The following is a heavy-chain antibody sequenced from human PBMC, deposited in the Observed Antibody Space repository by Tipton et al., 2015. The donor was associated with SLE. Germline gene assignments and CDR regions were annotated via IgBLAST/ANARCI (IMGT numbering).Heavy chain of an antibody. V-gene: IGHV4-30-2*05. CDR3: AREGDGSANYFFYGINL. CDR2: IYHTGST. CDR1: GASMTSGSYY. J-gene: IGHJ6*02. D-gene: IGHD5-24*01. Sequence: TLSLTCTVSGASMTSGSYYWSWIRQPPGKGLEWIGYIYHTGSTYYNPSLGGRVTISRDTSKSQFSLELTSVTAADTAVYYCAREGDGSANYFFYGINLWGQGTTVTVSS.